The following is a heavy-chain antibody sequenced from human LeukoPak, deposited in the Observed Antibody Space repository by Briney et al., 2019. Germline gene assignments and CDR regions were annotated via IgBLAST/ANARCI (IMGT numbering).Heavy chain of an antibody. CDR3: ARTRYGVLLPDYYYYMDV. J-gene: IGHJ6*03. CDR2: IIPIFGTA. CDR1: GGTFSRYA. V-gene: IGHV1-69*05. D-gene: IGHD4-17*01. Sequence: GASVKVSCKASGGTFSRYAISWVRQAPGQGLEWMGGIIPIFGTANYAQKFQGRVTITTDESTSTAYMELSSLRSEDTGVYYCARTRYGVLLPDYYYYMDVWGKGTTVTVSS.